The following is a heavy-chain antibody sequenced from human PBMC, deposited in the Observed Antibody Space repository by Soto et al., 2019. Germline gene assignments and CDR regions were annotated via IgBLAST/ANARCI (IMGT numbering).Heavy chain of an antibody. CDR1: GGSISSGGYY. Sequence: SETLSLTCTVSGGSISSGGYYWSWIRQHPGKGMEWIGYIYYSGSTYYKPSLKSQVTISVDTYKNQFSMKLSTMTAADTVVYYCARSEQLDGITGTTDYYYYGMDVWGQGTTVTVSS. J-gene: IGHJ6*02. V-gene: IGHV4-31*01. CDR2: IYYSGST. D-gene: IGHD1-7*01. CDR3: ARSEQLDGITGTTDYYYYGMDV.